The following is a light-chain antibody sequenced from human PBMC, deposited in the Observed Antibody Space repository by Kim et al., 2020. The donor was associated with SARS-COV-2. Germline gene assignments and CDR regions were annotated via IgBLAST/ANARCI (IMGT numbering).Light chain of an antibody. V-gene: IGKV3D-15*03. J-gene: IGKJ4*01. CDR1: QSVSSN. CDR2: GAS. CDR3: QQYSNWPPLT. Sequence: SPGERATLSCRASQSVSSNLAWYQQKPGQAPRLLIYGASIRATGIPARFSGSGSGTEFTLTISILQSEDFAVYYCQQYSNWPPLTFGGGTKVDIK.